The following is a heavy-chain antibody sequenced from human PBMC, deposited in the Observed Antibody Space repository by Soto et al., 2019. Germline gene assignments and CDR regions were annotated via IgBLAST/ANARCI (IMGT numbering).Heavy chain of an antibody. CDR3: ARGLNGYSHYFDY. CDR2: INAGNGNT. J-gene: IGHJ4*02. V-gene: IGHV1-3*01. D-gene: IGHD5-18*01. Sequence: QVQLVQSGAEVKKPGASVKVSCKASGYTFTSYAMHWVRRAPGQRLEWMGWINAGNGNTKYSQKFQGRVTITRDTYASTAYMELSSMRSEDTAVYYCARGLNGYSHYFDYWGQGTLVTVSS. CDR1: GYTFTSYA.